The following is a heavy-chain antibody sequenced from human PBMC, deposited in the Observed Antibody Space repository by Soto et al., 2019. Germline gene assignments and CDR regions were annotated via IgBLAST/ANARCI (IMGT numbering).Heavy chain of an antibody. CDR2: ISYDGSNK. Sequence: QVQLVESGGGVVRPGRSLRLSCAASGFTFSSYGMHWVRQAPGKGLEWVAVISYDGSNKYYADSVKGRFTISRDNSKNTPYLQMNSLRAEDTAVYYCAKDPALSYDGTYEVWGQGTLVTVSS. V-gene: IGHV3-30*18. J-gene: IGHJ4*02. CDR3: AKDPALSYDGTYEV. CDR1: GFTFSSYG. D-gene: IGHD5-12*01.